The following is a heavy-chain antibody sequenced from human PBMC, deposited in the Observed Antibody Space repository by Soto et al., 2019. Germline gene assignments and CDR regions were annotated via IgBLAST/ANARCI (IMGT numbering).Heavy chain of an antibody. CDR3: ARYPTLTDYFFRGMDV. J-gene: IGHJ6*02. CDR1: GYSFTSYW. V-gene: IGHV5-51*01. Sequence: PGESLKISCKGSGYSFTSYWIAWVRQMPGKGLEWMGIIYLSDSDTRYSPSFQGQVTISADRSISTAYLQWSSLKASDTGMYYCARYPTLTDYFFRGMDVWGQGTTVTVSS. CDR2: IYLSDSDT. D-gene: IGHD4-17*01.